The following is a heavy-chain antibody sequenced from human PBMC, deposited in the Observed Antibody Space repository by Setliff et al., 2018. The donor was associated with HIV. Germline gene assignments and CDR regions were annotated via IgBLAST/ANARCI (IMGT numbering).Heavy chain of an antibody. CDR3: ARARRSSMVRGTYFDY. Sequence: SVKVSCKASGGTFSSYAISWVRQAPGQGLEWMGGIIPTFGTANCAQKFQGRVTITADESTSTAYMELSSLRSEDTAVYYCARARRSSMVRGTYFDYWGQGTLVTVSS. CDR2: IIPTFGTA. V-gene: IGHV1-69*13. J-gene: IGHJ4*02. D-gene: IGHD3-10*01. CDR1: GGTFSSYA.